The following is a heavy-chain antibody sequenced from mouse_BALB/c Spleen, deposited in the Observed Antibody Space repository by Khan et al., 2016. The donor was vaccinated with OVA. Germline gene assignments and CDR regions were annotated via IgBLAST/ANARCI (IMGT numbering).Heavy chain of an antibody. CDR3: VNHGSSSAWFTY. Sequence: QVQLQQSGAELAKPGASVKMSCKASGYIFTSYWMHWVKQRPGQGLEWIGYINTATDYTEYNQKFKNKATLTADKSSSTAYMQLSSLTSEDSAVYYCVNHGSSSAWFTYWGQGTPVTVSA. V-gene: IGHV1-7*01. CDR1: GYIFTSYW. CDR2: INTATDYT. D-gene: IGHD1-1*01. J-gene: IGHJ3*01.